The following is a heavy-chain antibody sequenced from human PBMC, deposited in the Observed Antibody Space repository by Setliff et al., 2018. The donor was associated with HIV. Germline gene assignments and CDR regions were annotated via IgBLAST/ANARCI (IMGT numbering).Heavy chain of an antibody. CDR3: ARDSNAPYFQH. CDR1: GGSFSGYY. V-gene: IGHV4-34*01. J-gene: IGHJ1*01. Sequence: SETLSLTCAVYGGSFSGYYWSWIRQSPGEGLEWIGEVNAGGSTNYNPSLKSRVTISMDTSKNQFSLRVTSVTAADTAVYYCARDSNAPYFQHWGQGTLVTVSS. CDR2: VNAGGST. D-gene: IGHD1-1*01.